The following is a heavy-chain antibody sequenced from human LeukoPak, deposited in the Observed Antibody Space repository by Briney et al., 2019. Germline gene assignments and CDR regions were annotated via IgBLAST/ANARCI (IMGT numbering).Heavy chain of an antibody. CDR1: GYTFTSYG. CDR3: ARGALLGVVPLPFDY. Sequence: ASVKVSCKASGYTFTSYGISWVRQAPGQGLEWMGWISAYNGNTNYAQKLQGRVTMTTDTSTSTAYMELRSLRSDDTAVYYCARGALLGVVPLPFDYWGQGTLVTVSS. V-gene: IGHV1-18*01. J-gene: IGHJ4*02. D-gene: IGHD3-3*01. CDR2: ISAYNGNT.